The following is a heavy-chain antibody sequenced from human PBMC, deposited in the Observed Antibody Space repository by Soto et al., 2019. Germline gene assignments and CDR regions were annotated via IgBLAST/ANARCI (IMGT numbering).Heavy chain of an antibody. CDR3: ARKGLKLSYFDY. CDR2: INSDGSST. CDR1: GFTFSSYW. J-gene: IGHJ4*02. D-gene: IGHD3-16*02. V-gene: IGHV3-74*01. Sequence: PGGSLRLSCAASGFTFSSYWMHWVRQAPGKGLVWVSRINSDGSSTSYADSVKGRFTISRDNAKNTLYLQMNSLRAEDTAVYYCARKGLKLSYFDYWGQGTLVTVSS.